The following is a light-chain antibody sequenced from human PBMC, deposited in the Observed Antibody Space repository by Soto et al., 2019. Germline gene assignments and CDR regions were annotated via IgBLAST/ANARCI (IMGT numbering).Light chain of an antibody. Sequence: DIQMTQSPSSLSPSVGDRVTITFRASRSISDWLAWYQQKPGKAPELLIFDASNLKSGVSSRFSGSGSGTEFTLTISRLQPDDVATYYCLQYSSHSWTFGQRTKVDI. CDR1: RSISDW. V-gene: IGKV1-5*01. CDR2: DAS. J-gene: IGKJ1*01. CDR3: LQYSSHSWT.